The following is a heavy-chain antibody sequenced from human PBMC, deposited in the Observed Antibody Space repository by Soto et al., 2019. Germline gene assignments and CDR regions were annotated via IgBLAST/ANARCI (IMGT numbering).Heavy chain of an antibody. V-gene: IGHV1-18*04. CDR1: GYTFTSYG. CDR3: ARDLGFLKKQLDHDYYGMDV. D-gene: IGHD6-6*01. J-gene: IGHJ6*02. CDR2: ISAYNGNT. Sequence: QVQLVQSGAEVKKPGASVKVSCKASGYTFTSYGISWVRQAPGQGLEWMGWISAYNGNTNYAQKLQGRVTMTTDTSTVRAYMELRSLRFDDTAVYYCARDLGFLKKQLDHDYYGMDVWSQGTTVTVSS.